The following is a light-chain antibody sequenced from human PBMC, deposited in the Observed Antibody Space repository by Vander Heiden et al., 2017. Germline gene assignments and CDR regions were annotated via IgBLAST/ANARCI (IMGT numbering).Light chain of an antibody. Sequence: SDELTQPLSVSVALGQAASITCGGDTIEVKNGYWFQQRPGQAPALVIYRNTFRPSGIPERISGSKSGNTATLTITRAQADDEADYFCQVWDTSPLFGGGTKLTVL. CDR3: QVWDTSPL. J-gene: IGLJ2*01. CDR1: TIEVKN. V-gene: IGLV3-9*01. CDR2: RNT.